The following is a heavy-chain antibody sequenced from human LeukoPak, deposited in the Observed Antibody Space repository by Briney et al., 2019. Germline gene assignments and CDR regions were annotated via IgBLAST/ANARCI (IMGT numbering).Heavy chain of an antibody. CDR2: IYTSGST. V-gene: IGHV4-4*08. Sequence: SETLSLTCTVSGGSISSYYWSWIRQPPGKGLEWIGYIYTSGSTNYNPSLKSRVTISVDTSKNQFSLKLSSVTAADTAVYYCARDRYYYGSGSSNWFDPWGQGTLVTVSS. CDR3: ARDRYYYGSGSSNWFDP. CDR1: GGSISSYY. J-gene: IGHJ5*02. D-gene: IGHD3-10*01.